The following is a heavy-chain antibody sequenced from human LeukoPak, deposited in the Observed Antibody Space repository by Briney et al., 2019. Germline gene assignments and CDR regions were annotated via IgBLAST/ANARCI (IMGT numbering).Heavy chain of an antibody. CDR3: AKFHDYGDYNWFDP. J-gene: IGHJ5*02. V-gene: IGHV3-23*01. CDR1: GFTFSSYA. Sequence: GGSLRLSCAASGFTFSSYAMSWVRQAPGKGLEWVSAIRGRGGSTYYADSVKGRFTISRDNSKNRLYLQMNSLRAEDTAVYYCAKFHDYGDYNWFDPWGQGTLVTVSS. D-gene: IGHD4-17*01. CDR2: IRGRGGST.